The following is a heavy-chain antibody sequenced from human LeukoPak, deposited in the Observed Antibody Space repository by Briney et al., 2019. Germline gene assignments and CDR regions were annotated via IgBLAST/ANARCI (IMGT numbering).Heavy chain of an antibody. J-gene: IGHJ6*02. CDR1: GFTFSDYY. D-gene: IGHD4-11*01. CDR3: ARDRNDYSNYYYGMDV. Sequence: GGSLRLSCAASGFTFSDYYMSWIRQAPGKGLEWVSYISSSGSTIYYADSVKGRFTISRDNAKNSLYLQMNSLRAEDTAVYYCARDRNDYSNYYYGMDVWGQGTTVTVSS. CDR2: ISSSGSTI. V-gene: IGHV3-11*01.